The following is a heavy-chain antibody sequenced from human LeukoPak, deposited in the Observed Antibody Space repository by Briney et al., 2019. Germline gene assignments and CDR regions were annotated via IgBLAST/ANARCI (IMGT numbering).Heavy chain of an antibody. CDR3: ARASDPWLQLT. D-gene: IGHD5-24*01. Sequence: GRSLRLSCAASGFTFDDYGMSWVRQAPGKGLEWVSGINWNGGSTGYADSVRGRFSISRDNAQTSLYLQMNSLRAEDTAVYYCARASDPWLQLTWGQGTLVTVSS. CDR1: GFTFDDYG. V-gene: IGHV3-20*04. CDR2: INWNGGST. J-gene: IGHJ5*02.